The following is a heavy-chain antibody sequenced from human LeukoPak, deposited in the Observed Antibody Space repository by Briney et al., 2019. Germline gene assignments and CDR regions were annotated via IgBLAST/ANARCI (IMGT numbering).Heavy chain of an antibody. J-gene: IGHJ4*02. D-gene: IGHD4-23*01. CDR1: GFTISSYA. V-gene: IGHV3-64D*06. CDR3: VKDRWVDY. CDR2: ISSDGGST. Sequence: GGSLRLSCAASGFTISSYAMHWVRQAPGKGLEYVSSISSDGGSTFYADSVKGRFTISRDNSKNTLSLQMSSLRTEDTAVYYCVKDRWVDYWGQGTLVTVSS.